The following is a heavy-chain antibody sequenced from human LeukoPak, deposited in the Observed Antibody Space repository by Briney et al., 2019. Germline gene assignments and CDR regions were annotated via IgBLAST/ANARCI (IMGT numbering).Heavy chain of an antibody. V-gene: IGHV4-4*07. J-gene: IGHJ5*02. CDR1: GGSISSYY. CDR3: ARDYDSSGYLP. CDR2: IYTSGGTYTSGST. D-gene: IGHD3-22*01. Sequence: SETLSLTCTVSGGSISSYYWSWIRQPAGKGLEWIGRIYTSGGTYTSGSTNYNPSLKSRVTISVDKSKNQFSLKLSSVTAADTAVYYCARDYDSSGYLPWGQGTLVTASS.